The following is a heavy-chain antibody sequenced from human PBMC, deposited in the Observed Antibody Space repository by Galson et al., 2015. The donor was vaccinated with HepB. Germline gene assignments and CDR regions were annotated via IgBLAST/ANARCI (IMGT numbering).Heavy chain of an antibody. Sequence: SVKVSCKASGGTFSSYTISWVRQAPGQGLEWMGRIIPILGIANYAQKFQGRVTITADKSTSTAYMELSSLRSEDTAVYYCAREPMDIVVVPAATDYYYYGMDVWGQGTTVTVSS. CDR2: IIPILGIA. V-gene: IGHV1-69*02. CDR1: GGTFSSYT. J-gene: IGHJ6*02. CDR3: AREPMDIVVVPAATDYYYYGMDV. D-gene: IGHD2-2*03.